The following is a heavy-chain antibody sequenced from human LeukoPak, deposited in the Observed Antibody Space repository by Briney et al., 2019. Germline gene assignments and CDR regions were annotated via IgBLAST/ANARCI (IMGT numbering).Heavy chain of an antibody. Sequence: ASVKVSCKASGGTFSSYAISWVRQAPGQGLEWMGWISAYNGNTNYAQKFQGRVTMTRDTSISTAYMELSRLRSDDTAVYYCAIIAVAFDYWGQGTLVTVSS. J-gene: IGHJ4*02. D-gene: IGHD6-19*01. CDR3: AIIAVAFDY. CDR1: GGTFSSYA. CDR2: ISAYNGNT. V-gene: IGHV1-18*01.